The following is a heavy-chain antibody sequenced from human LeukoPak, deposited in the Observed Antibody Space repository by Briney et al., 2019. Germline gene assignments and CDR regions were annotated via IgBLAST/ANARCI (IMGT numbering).Heavy chain of an antibody. CDR1: GYNFTNYG. Sequence: ASVKVSCKASGYNFTNYGITWVRQAPGQGLEWMGWISAYNGNTSYAQEFQGRVTVTTDTSTSTAYMELRSLKSDDTAVYYCARDYRWFGVKRYFDNWGQGTLVTVSS. V-gene: IGHV1-18*01. CDR2: ISAYNGNT. CDR3: ARDYRWFGVKRYFDN. J-gene: IGHJ4*02. D-gene: IGHD3-10*01.